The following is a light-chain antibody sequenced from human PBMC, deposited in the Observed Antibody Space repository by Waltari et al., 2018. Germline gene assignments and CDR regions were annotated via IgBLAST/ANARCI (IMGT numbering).Light chain of an antibody. CDR3: CSYAGAYTYV. Sequence: QSALTQPRSVSGPPGQSVTISCTGTSSDVGTYDRVSWYQQSPGKAPKLMIYDVSKRPSGVPSRFSGVNSVNTASLTISGLQAEDEADYYCCSYAGAYTYVFGTGTKVTVL. V-gene: IGLV2-11*01. CDR1: SSDVGTYDR. J-gene: IGLJ1*01. CDR2: DVS.